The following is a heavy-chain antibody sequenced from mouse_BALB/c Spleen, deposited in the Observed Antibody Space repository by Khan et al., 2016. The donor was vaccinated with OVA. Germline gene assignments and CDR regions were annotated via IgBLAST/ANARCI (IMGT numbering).Heavy chain of an antibody. J-gene: IGHJ3*01. D-gene: IGHD2-2*01. CDR2: IDPFSGGA. Sequence: VQLQQSGPELMKPGSSVKISCKASGYSFTSYYIHWVMQSHGKSLEWIGYIDPFSGGATYNQKFKGKATLTVDKSSSTAYIHLSNLTSEDSAVYFCTRQGYVAWFTYWDQGTLVTVSA. CDR1: GYSFTSYY. CDR3: TRQGYVAWFTY. V-gene: IGHV1S135*01.